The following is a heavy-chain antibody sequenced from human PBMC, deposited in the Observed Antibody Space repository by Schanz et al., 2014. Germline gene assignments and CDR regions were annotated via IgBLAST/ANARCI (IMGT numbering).Heavy chain of an antibody. CDR3: ARGGGPEDVCDI. CDR2: IILIHGIV. Sequence: QVQLVQSGAEVKKPGSSMKVSCKASGGTFSTYPINWLRQAPGQGLEWMGRIILIHGIVNYAQRFQDRVRITADKSTSTAYMELSSLRSDDTAVYYCARGGGPEDVCDIWGQGTILNVSS. J-gene: IGHJ3*02. D-gene: IGHD2-15*01. V-gene: IGHV1-69*02. CDR1: GGTFSTYP.